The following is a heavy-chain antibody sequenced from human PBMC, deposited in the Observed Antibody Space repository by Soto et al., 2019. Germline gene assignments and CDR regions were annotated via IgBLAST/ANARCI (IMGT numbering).Heavy chain of an antibody. CDR3: AALPPRIEVTVLPIPT. V-gene: IGHV4-34*01. CDR1: GGSFSGYY. D-gene: IGHD2-15*01. Sequence: SSETLSLTCAVYGGSFSGYYWSWIRQPPGKGLEWIGEINHSGSTNYNPSLKSRVTISVDTSKNQFSLTLKYVTAADTAVYYCAALPPRIEVTVLPIPTWGQGTLVTVSS. CDR2: INHSGST. J-gene: IGHJ5*02.